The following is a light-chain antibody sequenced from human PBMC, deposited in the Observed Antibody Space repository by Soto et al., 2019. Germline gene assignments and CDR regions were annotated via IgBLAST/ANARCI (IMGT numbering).Light chain of an antibody. CDR1: QGVNNY. CDR2: GAS. V-gene: IGKV3-15*01. CDR3: QQYNNCPRT. J-gene: IGKJ1*01. Sequence: EIVMTQSPATLSMSPGEKATLSCRASQGVNNYLAWYQHKPGRAPRLLIYGASTMATGIPARFSGSASGTEFTHTISSPQSEDFAVYYCQQYNNCPRTFGQGTNV.